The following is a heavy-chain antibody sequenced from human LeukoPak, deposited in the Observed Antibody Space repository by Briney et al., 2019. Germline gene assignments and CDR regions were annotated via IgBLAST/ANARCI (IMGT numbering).Heavy chain of an antibody. CDR1: GFMFSTYN. CDR2: ISSSSSSI. V-gene: IGHV3-21*01. J-gene: IGHJ5*02. Sequence: PGGSLRLSCAASGFMFSTYNMNWVRQAPGKGLEWVSSISSSSSSIYYADSMKGRFTISRDNAKNPLFLEMSSLRGEDTAVYYCARAHSSNWPGWYDPWGQGTLVTVSS. D-gene: IGHD6-13*01. CDR3: ARAHSSNWPGWYDP.